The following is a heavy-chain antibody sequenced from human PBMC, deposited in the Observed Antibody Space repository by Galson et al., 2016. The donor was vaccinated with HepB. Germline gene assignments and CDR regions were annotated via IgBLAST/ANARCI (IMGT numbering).Heavy chain of an antibody. Sequence: SLRLSCAASGFTFTNYAMHWVRQAPGRGLEWVATISGTGDTTISADSVQGRFTIIRDNSKNMLYLQMNSLGVEDTALYYCATGDLWGTYRDQFDYWGQGILVTVSS. CDR2: ISGTGDTT. CDR3: ATGDLWGTYRDQFDY. CDR1: GFTFTNYA. D-gene: IGHD3-16*02. J-gene: IGHJ4*02. V-gene: IGHV3-23*01.